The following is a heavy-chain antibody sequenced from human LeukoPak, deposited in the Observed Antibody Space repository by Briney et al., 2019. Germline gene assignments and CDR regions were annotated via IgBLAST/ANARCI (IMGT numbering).Heavy chain of an antibody. CDR1: GFSLSTSGMC. V-gene: IGHV2-70*11. CDR2: IDWDDDK. Sequence: SGPTLVNPTQTLTLTCTFSGFSLSTSGMCVSWIRQPPGKALEWLARIDWDDDKYYSTSLKTRLTISKDTSKNQVDLTMTNMDPVDTATYYCARMDGYNYNYYGMDVWGQGTTVTVSS. D-gene: IGHD5-24*01. CDR3: ARMDGYNYNYYGMDV. J-gene: IGHJ6*02.